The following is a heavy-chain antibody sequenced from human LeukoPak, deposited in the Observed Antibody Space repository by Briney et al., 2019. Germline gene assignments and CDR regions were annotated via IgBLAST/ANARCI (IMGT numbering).Heavy chain of an antibody. V-gene: IGHV4-59*01. Sequence: TSETLSLTCTVSGGSISSYYWSWIRQPPGKGLEWIGYIYHSGSTYYNPSLKSRVTISVDRSKNQFSLKLSSVTAADTAVYYCARDPLRLGYCTNGVCYTYGYWGHGTLVTVSS. CDR2: IYHSGST. J-gene: IGHJ4*01. CDR3: ARDPLRLGYCTNGVCYTYGY. D-gene: IGHD2-8*01. CDR1: GGSISSYY.